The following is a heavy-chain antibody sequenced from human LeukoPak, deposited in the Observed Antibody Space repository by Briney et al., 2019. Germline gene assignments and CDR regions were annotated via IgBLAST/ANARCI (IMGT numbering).Heavy chain of an antibody. CDR3: ARGNGSSGYFDWLGYPGDYFDY. V-gene: IGHV3-48*04. J-gene: IGHJ4*02. Sequence: GGSLRLSCVASGFTFSSYNMNWVRQAPGKGLEWGSYISSSGSTIYYADSVKGRFTISRDNAKNSLYLQMNSLRAEDTAVYYCARGNGSSGYFDWLGYPGDYFDYWGQGTLVTVSS. D-gene: IGHD3-9*01. CDR2: ISSSGSTI. CDR1: GFTFSSYN.